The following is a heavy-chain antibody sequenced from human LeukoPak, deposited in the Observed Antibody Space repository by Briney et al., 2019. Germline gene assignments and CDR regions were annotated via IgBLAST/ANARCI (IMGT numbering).Heavy chain of an antibody. J-gene: IGHJ6*02. CDR1: GFTFSNAW. D-gene: IGHD6-19*01. V-gene: IGHV3-15*01. Sequence: GGSLRLSCAASGFTFSNAWMSWVRQAPGKGLEWVGRIKSKTDGGTTDYAAPVKGRFTISRDDSKNTLYLQMNSLKTEDTAVYYCTTAYEALTGWYRRRYGMDVWGQGTTVTVSS. CDR2: IKSKTDGGTT. CDR3: TTAYEALTGWYRRRYGMDV.